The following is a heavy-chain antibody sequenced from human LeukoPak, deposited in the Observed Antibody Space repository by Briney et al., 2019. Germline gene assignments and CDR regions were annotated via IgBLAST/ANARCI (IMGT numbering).Heavy chain of an antibody. CDR3: ARTTEAHSWRTRYYDYYMDV. D-gene: IGHD6-13*01. J-gene: IGHJ6*03. Sequence: PSETLSLTCTVSVGSISSYYWSCIRQPAGKGLEWIGRFYTSGSTNYNPSLKSRVTISVDTSKNQFSLKLSSVTAADKAVYDCARTTEAHSWRTRYYDYYMDVWGKGTTVTVSS. CDR2: FYTSGST. CDR1: VGSISSYY. V-gene: IGHV4-4*07.